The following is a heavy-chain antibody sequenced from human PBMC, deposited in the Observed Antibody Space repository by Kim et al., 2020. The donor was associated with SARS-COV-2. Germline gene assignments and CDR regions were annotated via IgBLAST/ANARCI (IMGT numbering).Heavy chain of an antibody. Sequence: SETLSLTCTVSGGSISSGGYYWSWIRQHPGKGLEWIGYIYYSGSTYYNPSLKSRVTISVDTSKNQFSLKLSSVTAADTAVYYCATGTRGRAFDTWGQGRMVTVSS. CDR1: GGSISSGGYY. CDR3: ATGTRGRAFDT. D-gene: IGHD1-7*01. J-gene: IGHJ3*02. V-gene: IGHV4-31*03. CDR2: IYYSGST.